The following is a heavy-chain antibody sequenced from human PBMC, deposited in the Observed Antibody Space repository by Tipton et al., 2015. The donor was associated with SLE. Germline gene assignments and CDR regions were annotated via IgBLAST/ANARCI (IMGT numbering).Heavy chain of an antibody. Sequence: LRLSCTVSAGSISTYYWSWIRQPPEKGLEWIGTIFHRGTTNYNPSLKSRVTISVDTSQNQFSLRLTSVTAADTAVYFCGRVQGDFWSDDALSYMDVWGNGTTVTVSS. D-gene: IGHD3-3*01. CDR3: GRVQGDFWSDDALSYMDV. J-gene: IGHJ6*03. V-gene: IGHV4-59*01. CDR1: AGSISTYY. CDR2: IFHRGTT.